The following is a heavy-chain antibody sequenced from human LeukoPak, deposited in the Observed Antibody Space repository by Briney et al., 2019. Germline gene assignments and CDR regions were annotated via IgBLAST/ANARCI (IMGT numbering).Heavy chain of an antibody. V-gene: IGHV4-39*01. Sequence: SETLSLTGTVCGGSISSSSYYWGWIRQPPGKGLEWIGSIYYSGSTYYNPSLKSRVTISVDTSKNQFSLKLSSVTAADTAVYYCARHGGITMIDRFDYWGQGTLVTVSS. CDR1: GGSISSSSYY. CDR2: IYYSGST. CDR3: ARHGGITMIDRFDY. J-gene: IGHJ4*02. D-gene: IGHD3-22*01.